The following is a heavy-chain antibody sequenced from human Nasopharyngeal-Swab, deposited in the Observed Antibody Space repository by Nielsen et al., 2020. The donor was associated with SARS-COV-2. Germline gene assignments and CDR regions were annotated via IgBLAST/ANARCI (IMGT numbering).Heavy chain of an antibody. CDR2: IYSCDST. J-gene: IGHJ6*03. CDR1: GFTVSSNY. CDR3: AKGGYGSGSYYPHMDV. D-gene: IGHD3-10*01. Sequence: GESLKISCAASGFTVSSNYMSWVRQAPGKGLEWVSVIYSCDSTYYADSVKGRFTISRDNSKNALYLQMNSLRAEDTAVYFCAKGGYGSGSYYPHMDVWGKGTTVTVSS. V-gene: IGHV3-53*01.